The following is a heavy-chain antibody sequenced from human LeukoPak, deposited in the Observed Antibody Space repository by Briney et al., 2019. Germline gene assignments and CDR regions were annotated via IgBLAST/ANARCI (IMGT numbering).Heavy chain of an antibody. CDR2: INSDGSST. J-gene: IGHJ4*02. CDR3: ARGDGYAQRD. CDR1: GFTFNSYW. Sequence: PGGSLRLSCAASGFTFNSYWMHWVRQAPGKGLVWVSRINSDGSSTSYADSVKGRLTISRDNAKNTLYLQMNSLRVEDTAVYYCARGDGYAQRDWGQGTLVTVPS. D-gene: IGHD5-12*01. V-gene: IGHV3-74*01.